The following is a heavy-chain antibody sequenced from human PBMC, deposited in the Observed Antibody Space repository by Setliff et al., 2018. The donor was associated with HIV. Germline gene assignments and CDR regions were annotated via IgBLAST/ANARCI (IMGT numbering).Heavy chain of an antibody. CDR3: AKHMVRGAITGEAFDV. D-gene: IGHD3-10*01. CDR1: GDMSMTYW. Sequence: GESLKISCKASGDMSMTYWIGWVRQMPGKGLEWMGIIYPGDSDTKYSPSFEGQVTISADKSISTAYLQWTSLKASDTAMYYCAKHMVRGAITGEAFDVWGQGTLVTVSS. J-gene: IGHJ3*01. CDR2: IYPGDSDT. V-gene: IGHV5-51*01.